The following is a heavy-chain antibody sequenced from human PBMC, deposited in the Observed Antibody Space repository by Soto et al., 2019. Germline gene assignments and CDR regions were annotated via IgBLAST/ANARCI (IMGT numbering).Heavy chain of an antibody. CDR3: ARGVGYSDSSGYPFDY. V-gene: IGHV1-46*03. D-gene: IGHD3-22*01. CDR2: INPRSGKT. CDR1: GDTLSTYY. J-gene: IGHJ4*02. Sequence: ASVKVSCKASGDTLSTYYMHWGRQAPGQGLEWMGIINPRSGKTNYPQKFQGRVTMTRDTSTTTVYMELSTLRSEDTAMYYCARGVGYSDSSGYPFDYWGQGTLVTVSS.